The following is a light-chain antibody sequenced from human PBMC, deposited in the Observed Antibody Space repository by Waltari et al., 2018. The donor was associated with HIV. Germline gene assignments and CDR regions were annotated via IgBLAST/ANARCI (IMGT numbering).Light chain of an antibody. Sequence: QTVVTQEPSFSVSPGGTVTLTCGLRSGSVSPTYYPSWYQHTPGQAPRTLIYNTNTRSSGVPDRFSGSILGNKAALNITGAQADDECDYYCVLYMGSGISVFGGGTKLTVL. V-gene: IGLV8-61*01. CDR3: VLYMGSGISV. CDR2: NTN. CDR1: SGSVSPTYY. J-gene: IGLJ2*01.